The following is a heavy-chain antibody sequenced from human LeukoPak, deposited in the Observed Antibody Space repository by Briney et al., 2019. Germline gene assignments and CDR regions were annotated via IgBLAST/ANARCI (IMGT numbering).Heavy chain of an antibody. D-gene: IGHD1-1*01. J-gene: IGHJ5*02. CDR2: IIPIFGTA. V-gene: IGHV1-69*13. CDR3: ARGLEERAGWFDP. CDR1: GGTFSSYA. Sequence: GASVKVSCKASGGTFSSYAISWVRQAPGQGLEWMGRIIPIFGTANYAQKFQGRVTITADESTSTAYMELSSLRSEDTAVYYCARGLEERAGWFDPWGQGTLVTVSS.